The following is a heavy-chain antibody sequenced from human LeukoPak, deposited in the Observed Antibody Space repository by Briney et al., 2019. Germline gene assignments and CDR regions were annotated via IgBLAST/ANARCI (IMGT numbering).Heavy chain of an antibody. CDR3: TTSLSGYDFLFDY. J-gene: IGHJ4*02. Sequence: GGSLRLSCAASGFTFSNAWMSWVRQAPGKGLEWVGRIKSKTDGGTTDYAAPVKDRFTFSRDDSKNTLYLQINNLQTEDTAVYYCTTSLSGYDFLFDYWGQGTLVTVSS. CDR1: GFTFSNAW. V-gene: IGHV3-15*01. CDR2: IKSKTDGGTT. D-gene: IGHD5-12*01.